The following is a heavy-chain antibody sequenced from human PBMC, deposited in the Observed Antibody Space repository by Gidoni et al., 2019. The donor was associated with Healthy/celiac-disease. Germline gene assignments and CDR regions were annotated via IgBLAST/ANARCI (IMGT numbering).Heavy chain of an antibody. CDR3: ARAPPLERVSANDY. J-gene: IGHJ4*02. CDR1: GGSFSGYY. V-gene: IGHV4-34*01. CDR2: INHSGST. D-gene: IGHD3-3*01. Sequence: QVQLQQWGAGLLKPSETLSLTCAVYGGSFSGYYWSWIRQPPGKGLGWIGEINHSGSTNYNPSLKSRVTISVDTSKNQFSLKLSSVTAADTAVYYCARAPPLERVSANDYWGQGTLVTVSS.